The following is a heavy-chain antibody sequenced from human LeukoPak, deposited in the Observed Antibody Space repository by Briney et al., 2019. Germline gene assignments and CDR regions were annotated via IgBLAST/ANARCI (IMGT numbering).Heavy chain of an antibody. CDR1: GGSFSGYY. CDR2: INHSGST. J-gene: IGHJ4*02. CDR3: ARGRRCSSTSCYISTAQRGPFAY. D-gene: IGHD2-2*02. V-gene: IGHV4-34*01. Sequence: SETLSLTCAVYGGSFSGYYWSWIRQPPGKGLEWIGEINHSGSTNYNPSLKSRVTISVDTSKNQFSLKLSSVTAADTAVYYCARGRRCSSTSCYISTAQRGPFAYWGRGTLVTVSS.